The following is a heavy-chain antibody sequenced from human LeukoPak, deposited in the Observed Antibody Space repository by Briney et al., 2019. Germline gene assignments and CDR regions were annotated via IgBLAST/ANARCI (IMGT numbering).Heavy chain of an antibody. V-gene: IGHV3-23*01. J-gene: IGHJ4*02. CDR1: GFTFSSYA. D-gene: IGHD5-12*01. CDR2: ISGSGGST. Sequence: PGRYLRRYCAASGFTFSSYAMHWVRQAPGKGLEWVSAISGSGGSTYYADSVKGRFTISRDNSKNTLYLQMNRLKAEDTAVYYCAAVWWLPSPYFDYWGQGTLVSVSS. CDR3: AAVWWLPSPYFDY.